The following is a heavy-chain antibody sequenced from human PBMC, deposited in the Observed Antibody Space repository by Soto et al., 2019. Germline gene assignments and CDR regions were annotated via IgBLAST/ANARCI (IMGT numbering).Heavy chain of an antibody. Sequence: GESLNISCKGSGYSFTTYCIGWVRQMPGKGPEWMAIIYPADSDTRYSPSFRGQVTISADKSTNTAYLQWSSLKASDTAMYYCARHNLGDCSGGSCVDYWGQGTLVTVSS. D-gene: IGHD2-15*01. J-gene: IGHJ4*02. CDR2: IYPADSDT. V-gene: IGHV5-51*01. CDR3: ARHNLGDCSGGSCVDY. CDR1: GYSFTTYC.